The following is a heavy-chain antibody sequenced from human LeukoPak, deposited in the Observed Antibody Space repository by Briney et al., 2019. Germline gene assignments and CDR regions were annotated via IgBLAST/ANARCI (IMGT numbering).Heavy chain of an antibody. Sequence: SETLSLTCAVYGGSFSGYYWSWIRQPPGKGLEWIGEINHSGSTNYNPSLKSRVTISVDTSKNQFSLKLSSVTAADTAVYYCAIGQRWFGELKNWFDPWGRGTLVTVSS. CDR2: INHSGST. J-gene: IGHJ5*02. CDR1: GGSFSGYY. CDR3: AIGQRWFGELKNWFDP. V-gene: IGHV4-34*01. D-gene: IGHD3-10*01.